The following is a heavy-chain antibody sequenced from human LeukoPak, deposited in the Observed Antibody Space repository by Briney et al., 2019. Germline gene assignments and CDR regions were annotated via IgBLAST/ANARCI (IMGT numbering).Heavy chain of an antibody. J-gene: IGHJ2*01. Sequence: GGSLRLSCAASGFTFSSYGMHWVRQAPGKGLEWVAFIRYDGSNKYYADSVKGRFTISRDNSKNTLYLQMNSLRAEDTAVYYCAKAYGSGSYYWYFDLWGRGTLVTVSS. D-gene: IGHD3-10*01. V-gene: IGHV3-30*02. CDR3: AKAYGSGSYYWYFDL. CDR2: IRYDGSNK. CDR1: GFTFSSYG.